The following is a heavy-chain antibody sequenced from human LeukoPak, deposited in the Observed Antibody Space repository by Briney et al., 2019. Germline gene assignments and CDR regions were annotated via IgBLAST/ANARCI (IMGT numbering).Heavy chain of an antibody. CDR1: GGSISSYY. D-gene: IGHD4-17*01. V-gene: IGHV4-59*01. J-gene: IGHJ4*02. CDR3: ARDKFTYGY. Sequence: PSETLSLTCTVSGGSISSYYWSWIRQPPGKGLEWIGYIYYSGSTNYNPSLKSRVTISVDTSKNQFSLMLSSVTAADTAVYYCARDKFTYGYWGQGTLVTVSS. CDR2: IYYSGST.